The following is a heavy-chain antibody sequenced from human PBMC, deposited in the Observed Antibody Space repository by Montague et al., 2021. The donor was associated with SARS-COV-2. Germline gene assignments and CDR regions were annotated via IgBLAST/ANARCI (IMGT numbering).Heavy chain of an antibody. CDR2: ISWNSGSI. Sequence: SLRLSCAASGFTFDDYAMHWVRQAPGKGLGWVSGISWNSGSIGYSDSVKGRFTISRDNAKNSLYLQMNSLRAEDTALYYCAKLGSYTDYWGQGTLVTVSS. V-gene: IGHV3-9*01. CDR3: AKLGSYTDY. D-gene: IGHD2-2*02. J-gene: IGHJ4*02. CDR1: GFTFDDYA.